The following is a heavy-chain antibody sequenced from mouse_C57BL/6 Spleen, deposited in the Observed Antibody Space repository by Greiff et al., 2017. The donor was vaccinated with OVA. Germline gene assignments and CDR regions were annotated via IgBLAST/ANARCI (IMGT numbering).Heavy chain of an antibody. V-gene: IGHV1-53*01. CDR3: ARDRLNYDPTRGVAY. D-gene: IGHD2-4*01. CDR1: GYTFTSYW. CDR2: IHPSHGGT. Sequence: QVQLQQPGPELVKPGASVKLSCKASGYTFTSYWLHWVKQRPGQGLEWIGNIHPSHGGTNYPEKFQSKATLTVDTSSSTAYMQLSSLTSEDAAGDECARDRLNYDPTRGVAYWGQGTLVTVSA. J-gene: IGHJ3*01.